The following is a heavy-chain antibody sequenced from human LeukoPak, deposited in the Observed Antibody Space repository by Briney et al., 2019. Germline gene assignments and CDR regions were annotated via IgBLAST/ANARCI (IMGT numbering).Heavy chain of an antibody. D-gene: IGHD3-3*01. V-gene: IGHV1-8*03. CDR2: MIPNSGNT. Sequence: GASVKVSCKASGYTFTSYDINWVRQATGQGLEWMGWMIPNSGNTGYAQKFQGRVTITRNTSISTAYMELSSLRSEDTAVYYCARGLRGPRYDFWSGYYPNYYYYYMDVWGKGTTVTGSS. CDR3: ARGLRGPRYDFWSGYYPNYYYYYMDV. CDR1: GYTFTSYD. J-gene: IGHJ6*03.